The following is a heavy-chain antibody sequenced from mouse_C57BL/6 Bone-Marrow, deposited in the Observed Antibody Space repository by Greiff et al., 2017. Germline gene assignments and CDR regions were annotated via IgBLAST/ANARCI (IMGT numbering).Heavy chain of an antibody. CDR2: INPNNGGT. CDR3: ARSRDYDLYYFYY. V-gene: IGHV1-18*01. D-gene: IGHD2-4*01. J-gene: IGHJ2*01. CDR1: GYTFTDYN. Sequence: VQLQQSGPELVKPGASVKIPCKASGYTFTDYNMDWVKQSHGKSLEWIGDINPNNGGTIYNQKFKGKATLTVDKSSSTSYMELRSLTSEDTSVYYCARSRDYDLYYFYYWGQGTTLTVSS.